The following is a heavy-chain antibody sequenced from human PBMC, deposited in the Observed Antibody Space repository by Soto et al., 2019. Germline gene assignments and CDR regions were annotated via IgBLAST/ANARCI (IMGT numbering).Heavy chain of an antibody. CDR3: ARDRGTGTKYYFDY. J-gene: IGHJ4*02. D-gene: IGHD1-1*01. V-gene: IGHV3-30-3*01. CDR1: VFTFSNYA. Sequence: PGGSLRLSCAASVFTFSNYAMHWVRQAPGKGLEWVAVISYDGSNKYYADSVKGRFTISRDNSKNTLYLQMNSLRAEDTAVYYCARDRGTGTKYYFDYWGQGTMVTVSS. CDR2: ISYDGSNK.